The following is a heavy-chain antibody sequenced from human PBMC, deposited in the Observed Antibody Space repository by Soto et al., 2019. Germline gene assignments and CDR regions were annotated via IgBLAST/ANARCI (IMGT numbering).Heavy chain of an antibody. Sequence: GGSLRLSCAASGFTFSDYYMTWIRQAPGKGLEWISYISSGGDHTTYADSVKGRFTISRDNAKSSLYLQMNSLRAEDTAVYYCARVSVEWFDSWGQGILVTVSS. CDR3: ARVSVEWFDS. CDR1: GFTFSDYY. V-gene: IGHV3-11*06. J-gene: IGHJ5*01. CDR2: ISSGGDHT.